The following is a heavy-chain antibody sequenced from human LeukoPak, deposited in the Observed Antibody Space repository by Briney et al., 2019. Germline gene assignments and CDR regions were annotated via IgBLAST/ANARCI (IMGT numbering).Heavy chain of an antibody. CDR1: GFTFSSYA. CDR2: ISGSGGST. CDR3: ANMGIAAAATYFGY. J-gene: IGHJ4*02. Sequence: GGSLRLSCAASGFTFSSYAMSWVRQAPGKGLEWVSAISGSGGSTYYADSVKGRFTISRDNSKNTLYLQMNSLRAEDTAVYHCANMGIAAAATYFGYWGQGTLVTVSS. V-gene: IGHV3-23*01. D-gene: IGHD6-13*01.